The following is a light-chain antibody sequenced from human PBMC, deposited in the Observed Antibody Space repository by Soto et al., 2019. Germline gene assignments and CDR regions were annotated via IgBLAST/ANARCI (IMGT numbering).Light chain of an antibody. CDR1: QSVSSSY. V-gene: IGKV3-20*01. CDR3: QQYGSSPRT. Sequence: EIVLTQSPGTLSLSPGERATLSCRASQSVSSSYLAGYQQKPGQAPRLLIYGASSRATGIPDRFSGSGSGTDVTLTISRLEPEDFAVYYCQQYGSSPRTFGQGTKVEIK. J-gene: IGKJ1*01. CDR2: GAS.